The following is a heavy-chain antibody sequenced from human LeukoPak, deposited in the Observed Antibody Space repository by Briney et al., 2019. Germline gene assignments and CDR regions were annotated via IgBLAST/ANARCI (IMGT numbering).Heavy chain of an antibody. Sequence: SETLSLTCTVSGGSLSGSYWSWIRQPPGKQLEWIGYIYSSGSSGITTYNPSLQSRIIISQDTSKNDFSLKLTSVTAADAAAYYCARLAARRGYYYSGMDVWGQGTTVTVSS. CDR1: GGSLSGSY. J-gene: IGHJ6*02. CDR3: ARLAARRGYYYSGMDV. CDR2: IYSSGSSGIT. V-gene: IGHV4-59*01. D-gene: IGHD3-10*01.